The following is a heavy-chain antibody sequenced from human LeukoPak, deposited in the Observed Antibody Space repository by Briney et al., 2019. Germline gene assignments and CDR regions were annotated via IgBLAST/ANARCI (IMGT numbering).Heavy chain of an antibody. V-gene: IGHV1-8*01. CDR1: GYTFTSYD. CDR2: MNPNSGNT. CDR3: ARRNYGGYYYYGMDV. Sequence: GASVKVSCKASGYTFTSYDINWVRQATGQGLEWMGWMNPNSGNTGYAQKFQGRVTMTRNTSISTAYMELSSLRFEDTAVYYCARRNYGGYYYYGMDVWGQGTTVTVSS. D-gene: IGHD4-17*01. J-gene: IGHJ6*02.